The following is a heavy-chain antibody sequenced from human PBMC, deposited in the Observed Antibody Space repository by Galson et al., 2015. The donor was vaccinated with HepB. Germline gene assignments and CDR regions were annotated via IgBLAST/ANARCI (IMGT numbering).Heavy chain of an antibody. D-gene: IGHD3-10*01. Sequence: SCKASGYTFINYGISWVRQAPGQGLEWMGWISVYNGNTNYAQKLQGRVTMTTDTSTSTAYMELRSLRSDDTAVYYCARDYFMVRGVKGFDPWGQGTLVTVSS. J-gene: IGHJ5*02. V-gene: IGHV1-18*01. CDR2: ISVYNGNT. CDR3: ARDYFMVRGVKGFDP. CDR1: GYTFINYG.